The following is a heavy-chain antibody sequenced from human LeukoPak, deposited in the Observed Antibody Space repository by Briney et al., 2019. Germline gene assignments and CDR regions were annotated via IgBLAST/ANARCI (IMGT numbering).Heavy chain of an antibody. V-gene: IGHV3-30*18. J-gene: IGHJ4*02. D-gene: IGHD5-18*01. Sequence: GGSLRLSCAASGFTFGSYGMHWVRQAPGKVLDWVAVISNDGSKKYYADSVKGRFTISRDNSKNTLSLQVSSLRTEDTAVYYCAKDRYSYAFEYSDSWGQGTLVTVSS. CDR2: ISNDGSKK. CDR3: AKDRYSYAFEYSDS. CDR1: GFTFGSYG.